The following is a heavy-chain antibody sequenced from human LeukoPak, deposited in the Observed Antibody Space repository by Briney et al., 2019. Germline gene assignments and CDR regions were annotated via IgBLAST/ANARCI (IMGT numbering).Heavy chain of an antibody. D-gene: IGHD2-2*01. CDR1: GYTFSSYD. CDR3: ARDYCSSTSCLFDY. CDR2: INPNSGDT. J-gene: IGHJ4*02. V-gene: IGHV1-2*06. Sequence: ASVKVSCKASGYTFSSYDISWVRQAPGQGLEWMGRINPNSGDTNYAQKFQGRVTMTRDTSISTAYMELSRLRSDDTAVYYCARDYCSSTSCLFDYWGQGTLVTVSS.